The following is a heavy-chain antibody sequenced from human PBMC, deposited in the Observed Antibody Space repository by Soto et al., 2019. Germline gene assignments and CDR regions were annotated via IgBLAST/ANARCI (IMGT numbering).Heavy chain of an antibody. J-gene: IGHJ6*02. CDR1: GFTFSSYA. V-gene: IGHV3-30-3*01. CDR3: ARDSSSWPYYYYYGMDV. Sequence: QVQLVESGGGVVQPGRSLRLSCAASGFTFSSYATHWVRQAPGKGLEWVAVISYDGSNKYYADSVKGRFTISRDNSKNTLYLQMNSLRAEDTAVYYCARDSSSWPYYYYYGMDVWGQGTTVTVSS. D-gene: IGHD6-13*01. CDR2: ISYDGSNK.